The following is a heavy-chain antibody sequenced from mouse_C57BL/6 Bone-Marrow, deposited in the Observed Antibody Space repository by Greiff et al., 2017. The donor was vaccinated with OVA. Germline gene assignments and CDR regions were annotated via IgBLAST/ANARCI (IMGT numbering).Heavy chain of an antibody. Sequence: EVMLVESGGGLVKPGGSLKLSCAASGFTFSSYAMSWVRQTPEKRLEWVATISDGGSYTYYPDNVKGRFTIYRDNAKNNLYLQRSHLKSEDTAMYYGGSLVDYWGQGTTLTVAS. CDR1: GFTFSSYA. CDR2: ISDGGSYT. CDR3: GSLVDY. J-gene: IGHJ2*01. V-gene: IGHV5-4*03.